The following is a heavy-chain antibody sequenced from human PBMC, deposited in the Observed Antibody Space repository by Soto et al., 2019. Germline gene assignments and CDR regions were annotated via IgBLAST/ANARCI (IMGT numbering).Heavy chain of an antibody. J-gene: IGHJ4*02. D-gene: IGHD2-2*01. CDR3: AGRCDSTTCLGHFDY. CDR2: ILPIFATP. CDR1: EGTFNNYV. Sequence: QVQPVQSGGEVKKPGSSVKVSCKASEGTFNNYVVNWVRQAPGQRLEWMGGILPIFATPKYAQKFQGRVTITADKSTSTAYMELTSLRSADTAVYYCAGRCDSTTCLGHFDYWGQGTLVTVAS. V-gene: IGHV1-69*06.